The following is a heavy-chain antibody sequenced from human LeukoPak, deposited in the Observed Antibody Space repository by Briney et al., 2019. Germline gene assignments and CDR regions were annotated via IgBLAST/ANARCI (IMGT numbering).Heavy chain of an antibody. D-gene: IGHD3-9*01. CDR3: ARGLNYDILTGWTYYYYMDV. CDR1: GGSFSGYY. CDR2: INHSGST. Sequence: SETLSLTCAVYGGSFSGYYWSWIRQPPGKGLEWIGEINHSGSTNYNPSLKSRVTISVDTSKNQFSLKLSSVTVADTAVYYCARGLNYDILTGWTYYYYMDVWGKGTTVTVSS. J-gene: IGHJ6*03. V-gene: IGHV4-34*01.